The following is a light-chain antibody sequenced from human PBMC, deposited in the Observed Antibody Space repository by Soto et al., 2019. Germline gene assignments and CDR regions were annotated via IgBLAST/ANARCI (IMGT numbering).Light chain of an antibody. Sequence: EIVLTQSPATLYLSPGERATLSCRASQSVSNFLAWYQQKPGQAPRLLIYDASTRATGIPARFSGSGSGTDFALTISSLEPEDFAVYYCQQRGTWPPLTFGGGTKVEIK. J-gene: IGKJ4*01. CDR1: QSVSNF. CDR2: DAS. V-gene: IGKV3-11*01. CDR3: QQRGTWPPLT.